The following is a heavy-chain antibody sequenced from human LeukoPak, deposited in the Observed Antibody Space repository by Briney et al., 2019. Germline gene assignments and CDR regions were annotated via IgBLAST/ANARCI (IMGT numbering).Heavy chain of an antibody. CDR2: VSYDGGNK. D-gene: IGHD2-2*01. J-gene: IGHJ3*02. CDR1: GFTFSSYA. V-gene: IGHV3-30*04. Sequence: PGRSLRLSCAASGFTFSSYAMHWVRQAPGKGLEWVAVVSYDGGNKYYADSVKGRFTISRDNSKNTLYLQMNSLRAEDTAVYYCARDFLGEVLPAANVLGAFDIWGQGTMVTVSS. CDR3: ARDFLGEVLPAANVLGAFDI.